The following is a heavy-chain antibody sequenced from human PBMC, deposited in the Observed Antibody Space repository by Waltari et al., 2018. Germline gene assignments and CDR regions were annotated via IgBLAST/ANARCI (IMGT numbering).Heavy chain of an antibody. CDR2: IYHSGST. V-gene: IGHV4-38-2*02. Sequence: QVQLQESGPGLVKPSETLSLTCTVSGYYISSGYYWGWIRQPPGKGLEWIGSIYHSGSTYYNPSLKSRVTISVDTSKNQFSLKLSSVTAADTAVYYCARGEYSGHFDYWGQGTLVTVSS. CDR1: GYYISSGYY. CDR3: ARGEYSGHFDY. J-gene: IGHJ4*02. D-gene: IGHD5-12*01.